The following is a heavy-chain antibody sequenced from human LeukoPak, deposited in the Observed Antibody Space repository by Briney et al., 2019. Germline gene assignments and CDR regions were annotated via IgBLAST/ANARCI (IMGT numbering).Heavy chain of an antibody. Sequence: GGSLRLSCAASGFTFSSYSMNWVRQAPGKGLEWVSSISSSSSYIYYADSVKGRFTISRDNAKNSLYLQMNGLRAEDTAVYFCARDQGGWFDPWGQGTLVTVSS. CDR2: ISSSSSYI. D-gene: IGHD3-16*01. CDR1: GFTFSSYS. CDR3: ARDQGGWFDP. V-gene: IGHV3-21*01. J-gene: IGHJ5*02.